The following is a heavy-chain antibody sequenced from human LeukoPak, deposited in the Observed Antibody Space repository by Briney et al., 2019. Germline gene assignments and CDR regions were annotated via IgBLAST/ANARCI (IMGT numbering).Heavy chain of an antibody. V-gene: IGHV4-59*12. D-gene: IGHD2-2*01. CDR3: ARIKPGYCSSTSCPNFDY. Sequence: SETLSLTCTVSGGSISSYYWSWIRQPPGKGLEWIGYIHYSGSTNYNPSLKSRVTISVDTSKNQFSLKLSSVTAADTAVYYCARIKPGYCSSTSCPNFDYWGQGTLVTVSS. CDR1: GGSISSYY. J-gene: IGHJ4*02. CDR2: IHYSGST.